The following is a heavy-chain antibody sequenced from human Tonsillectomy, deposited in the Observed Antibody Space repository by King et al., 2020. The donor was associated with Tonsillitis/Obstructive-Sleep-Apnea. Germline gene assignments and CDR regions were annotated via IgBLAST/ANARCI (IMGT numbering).Heavy chain of an antibody. V-gene: IGHV3-33*01. CDR2: IWYDGSNK. CDR3: ARKGYSSGWYYFDY. CDR1: GFTFSGSG. J-gene: IGHJ4*02. D-gene: IGHD6-19*01. Sequence: VQLVESGGGVVQPGRSLRLSCVASGFTFSGSGMHWVRQAPGKGLEWVAVIWYDGSNKYYSDSVNGRFTISRDNSKNTLYLQINSLRAEDTAVYYCARKGYSSGWYYFDYWGQGTLVTVSS.